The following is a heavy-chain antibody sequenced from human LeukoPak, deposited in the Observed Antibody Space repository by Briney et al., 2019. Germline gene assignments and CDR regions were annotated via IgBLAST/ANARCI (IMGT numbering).Heavy chain of an antibody. V-gene: IGHV6-1*01. J-gene: IGHJ4*02. Sequence: HSQTLSLTCALSGDIVSSNSAAWNWIRQSPSRGLEWLGRTYYRSNLYNDYAGSVKSRITINPDTSKNQFSLQLNSVTPEDTAVYYCARGRAGITVAVWGEWGQGTLVTVSS. CDR2: TYYRSNLYN. CDR1: GDIVSSNSAA. D-gene: IGHD6-19*01. CDR3: ARGRAGITVAVWGE.